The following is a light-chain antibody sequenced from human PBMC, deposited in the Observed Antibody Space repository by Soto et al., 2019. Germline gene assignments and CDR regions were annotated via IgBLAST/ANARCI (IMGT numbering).Light chain of an antibody. CDR3: QQYDQWWT. Sequence: EIVLTQSPGTLSLSPVERATLSCRASQSVSSSYLAWYQQKPGQAPRLLIYGASSRATGIPDRFSGSGSGTEYTLTISSLQSEDFGVYFCQQYDQWWTFGQGTKVDI. V-gene: IGKV3-20*01. CDR1: QSVSSSY. J-gene: IGKJ1*01. CDR2: GAS.